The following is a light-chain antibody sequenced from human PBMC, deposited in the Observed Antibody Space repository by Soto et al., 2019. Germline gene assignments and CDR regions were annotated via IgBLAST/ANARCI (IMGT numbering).Light chain of an antibody. CDR3: SSYTSTSTPYVV. V-gene: IGLV2-14*01. CDR1: SSDVGGYNY. Sequence: QSALTQPASVSGSPGQPITISCTGTSSDVGGYNYVSWYQQHPGKAPKLMIYEVSNRPSGVSNRFSGSKSVNTASLTISGLQAEDEADYYCSSYTSTSTPYVVFGGGTKLTVL. CDR2: EVS. J-gene: IGLJ2*01.